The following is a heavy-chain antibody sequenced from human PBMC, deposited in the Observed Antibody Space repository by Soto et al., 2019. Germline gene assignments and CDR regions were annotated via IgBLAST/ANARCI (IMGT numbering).Heavy chain of an antibody. CDR3: TRHGDTAMVNLYYYGMDV. CDR2: IRSKANSYAT. J-gene: IGHJ6*02. D-gene: IGHD5-18*01. CDR1: GFTFSGSA. V-gene: IGHV3-73*01. Sequence: AGGSLRLSCAASGFTFSGSAMHWVRQASGKGLEWVGRIRSKANSYATAYAASVKGRFTISRDDSKNTAYLQMNSLKTEDTAVYYCTRHGDTAMVNLYYYGMDVWGQGTTVTVSS.